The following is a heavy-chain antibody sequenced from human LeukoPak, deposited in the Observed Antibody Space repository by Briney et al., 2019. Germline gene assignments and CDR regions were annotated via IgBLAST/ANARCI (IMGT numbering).Heavy chain of an antibody. D-gene: IGHD4-11*01. J-gene: IGHJ4*02. V-gene: IGHV1-18*01. CDR1: GYTFTSYG. CDR2: ISAYNGNT. Sequence: GASVKVSCKASGYTFTSYGISWVRQAPGQGLEWMGWISAYNGNTNYAQKLQGRVTMTTDTSTSTAYMELRSLRSDDTAVYYCARDNDYSNYFEGFLDSFDYWGQGTLVTVSS. CDR3: ARDNDYSNYFEGFLDSFDY.